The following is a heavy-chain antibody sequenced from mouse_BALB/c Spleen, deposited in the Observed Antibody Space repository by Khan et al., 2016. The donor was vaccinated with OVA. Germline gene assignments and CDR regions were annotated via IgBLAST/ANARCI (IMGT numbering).Heavy chain of an antibody. D-gene: IGHD1-1*01. V-gene: IGHV5-9-3*01. CDR3: ARHNYGPVAY. CDR2: ISSGGDNL. Sequence: EVELVESGGDLVKPGGSLKLSCSASGFTFSTYAMSWVRQTPETRLEWVATISSGGDNLFYPDSVKGRFTISRDNAKNPLYLQLSSLRSEDTAIYYCARHNYGPVAYWGQGTLVTVSA. J-gene: IGHJ3*01. CDR1: GFTFSTYA.